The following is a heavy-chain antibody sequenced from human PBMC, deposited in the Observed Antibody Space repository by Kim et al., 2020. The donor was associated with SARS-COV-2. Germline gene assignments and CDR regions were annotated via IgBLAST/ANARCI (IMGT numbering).Heavy chain of an antibody. CDR1: GFTFSDYY. Sequence: GGSLRLSCAASGFTFSDYYMSWIRQAPGKGLEWVSYISSSGSTIYYADSVKGRFTISRDNAKNSLYLQMNSLRAEDTAVYYCEGGYESAVHYYYYGMDVWGQGTTVTVSS. D-gene: IGHD5-12*01. CDR2: ISSSGSTI. V-gene: IGHV3-11*04. J-gene: IGHJ6*02. CDR3: EGGYESAVHYYYYGMDV.